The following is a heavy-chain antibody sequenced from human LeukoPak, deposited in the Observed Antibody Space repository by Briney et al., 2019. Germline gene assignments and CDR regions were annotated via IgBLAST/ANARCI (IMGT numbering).Heavy chain of an antibody. J-gene: IGHJ4*02. CDR3: VKEGVEYRYSYGDY. CDR2: ISYDGGDK. V-gene: IGHV3-30*18. Sequence: PGGSLRLSCAASGFSFNNYAMYWVRQAPGKGLEWVALISYDGGDKYYAESMKGRITISRDNAENTLYLQMNNLRPDDTAFYFCVKEGVEYRYSYGDYWGQGTLVTVSS. D-gene: IGHD3-16*02. CDR1: GFSFNNYA.